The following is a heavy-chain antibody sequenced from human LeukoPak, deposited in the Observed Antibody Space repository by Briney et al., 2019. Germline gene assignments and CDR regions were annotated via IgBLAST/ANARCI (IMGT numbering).Heavy chain of an antibody. CDR2: IRYDGSNK. CDR1: GFTFSSYG. Sequence: PGGSLRLSCAASGFTFSSYGMHWVRQAPGKGLEWVAFIRYDGSNKYYADSVKGRFTISRDNPKNTLYLQMNSLRAEDTAVYYCAKTVWGSYRQDYWGQGTLVTVSS. CDR3: AKTVWGSYRQDY. V-gene: IGHV3-30*02. D-gene: IGHD3-16*02. J-gene: IGHJ4*02.